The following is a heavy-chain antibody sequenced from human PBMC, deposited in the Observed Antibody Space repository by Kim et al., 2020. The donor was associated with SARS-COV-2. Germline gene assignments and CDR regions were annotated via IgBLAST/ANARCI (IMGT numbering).Heavy chain of an antibody. CDR2: ISGSGGST. CDR1: GFTFSSYA. V-gene: IGHV3-23*01. J-gene: IGHJ4*02. CDR3: ASVSYDFWSGYPRGYFGY. D-gene: IGHD3-3*01. Sequence: GGSLRLSCAASGFTFSSYAMSWVRQAPGKGLEWVSAISGSGGSTYYADSVKGRFTISRDNSKNTLYLQMNSLRAEDTAVYYCASVSYDFWSGYPRGYFGYWGQGTLVTVSS.